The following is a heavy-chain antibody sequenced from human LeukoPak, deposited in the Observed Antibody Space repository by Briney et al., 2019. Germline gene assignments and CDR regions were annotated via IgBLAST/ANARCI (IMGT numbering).Heavy chain of an antibody. CDR1: GFTFSSYE. V-gene: IGHV3-48*03. Sequence: QPGGSLRLSCAASGFTFSSYEMNWVRQAPGKGLEWVSYISSSGSTIYYADSVKGRFTISRDNSKNTLYLQMNSLRAEDTAVYYCAKGASGSHYYSFDYWGQGTLVTVSS. J-gene: IGHJ4*02. CDR2: ISSSGSTI. D-gene: IGHD1-26*01. CDR3: AKGASGSHYYSFDY.